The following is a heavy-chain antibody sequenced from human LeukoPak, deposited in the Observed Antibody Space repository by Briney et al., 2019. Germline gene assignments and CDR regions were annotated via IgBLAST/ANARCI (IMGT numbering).Heavy chain of an antibody. D-gene: IGHD4-17*01. J-gene: IGHJ3*02. CDR2: ISSSGSNK. Sequence: GGSLRLSCAASGFTFGSFEMNWVRQAPGKGLEWLSYISSSGSNKYYADSLKGRFTISRDNAKNSLYLQMNSLTAEDTADYYCARDLEDYVGYDAFDIWGQGTRVTVSS. CDR3: ARDLEDYVGYDAFDI. CDR1: GFTFGSFE. V-gene: IGHV3-48*03.